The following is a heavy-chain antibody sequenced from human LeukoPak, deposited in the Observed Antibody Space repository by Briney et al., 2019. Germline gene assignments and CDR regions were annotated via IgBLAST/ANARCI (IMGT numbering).Heavy chain of an antibody. CDR3: ARDITMVRGDTDY. CDR1: GYTFTGYY. D-gene: IGHD3-10*01. CDR2: INPNSGGT. J-gene: IGHJ4*02. V-gene: IGHV1-2*06. Sequence: GASVKVSCKASGYTFTGYYMHWVRQAPGQGLEWMGRINPNSGGTNYAQKFQGRVTMTRDTSISAAYMELSRLRSDDTAVYYCARDITMVRGDTDYWGQGTLVTVPS.